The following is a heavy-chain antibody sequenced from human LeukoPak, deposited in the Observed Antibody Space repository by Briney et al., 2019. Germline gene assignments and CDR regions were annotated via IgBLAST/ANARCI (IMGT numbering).Heavy chain of an antibody. D-gene: IGHD1-1*01. V-gene: IGHV3-48*01. CDR3: AGDTTQIEFDY. CDR1: GFTFSSYS. CDR2: ISSSSSTI. J-gene: IGHJ4*02. Sequence: GGSLRLSCAASGFTFSSYSMNWVRQAPGKGLEWVSYISSSSSTIYYADSVKGRFTISRDNAKNSLYLQMNSLRAEDTAVYYCAGDTTQIEFDYWGQGTLVTVSS.